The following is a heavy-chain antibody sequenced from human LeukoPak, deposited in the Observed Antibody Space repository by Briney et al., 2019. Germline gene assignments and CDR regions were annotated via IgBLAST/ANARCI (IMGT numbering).Heavy chain of an antibody. D-gene: IGHD1-26*01. CDR1: GFTFSSYA. CDR2: ISGSGGST. CDR3: AASPSGSYYKTFDY. Sequence: GGSLRLSCAASGFTFSSYAMSWVRQAPGKGLEWVSAISGSGGSTYYADSVKGRFTISRDNSKNTLYLQMSSLRAEDTAVYYCAASPSGSYYKTFDYWGQGTLVTVSS. J-gene: IGHJ4*02. V-gene: IGHV3-23*01.